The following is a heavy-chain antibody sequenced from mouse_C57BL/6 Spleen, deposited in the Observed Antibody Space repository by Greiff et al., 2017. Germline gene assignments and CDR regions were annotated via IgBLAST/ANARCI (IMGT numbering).Heavy chain of an antibody. CDR1: GYTFTSYW. CDR3: AREYDTTGYYFDD. Sequence: QVQLQQPGAELVRPGSSVKLSCKASGYTFTSYWMHWVKQRPIQGLEWIGNIDPSDSETHYNQKFKDKATLTVDKSSSTAYMQLSSLTSEDSAVYYCAREYDTTGYYFDDWGQGTTLTVSS. CDR2: IDPSDSET. J-gene: IGHJ2*01. V-gene: IGHV1-52*01. D-gene: IGHD1-1*01.